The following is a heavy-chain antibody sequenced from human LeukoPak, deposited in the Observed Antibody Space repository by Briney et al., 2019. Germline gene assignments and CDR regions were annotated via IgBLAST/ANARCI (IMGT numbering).Heavy chain of an antibody. CDR2: IRSEPNSYAT. V-gene: IGHV3-73*01. CDR3: ARDGHYYYYYMDV. Sequence: GGSLRLSCAASGFTFSGSAMHWVRQASGKGLEWVGRIRSEPNSYATAYAASVKGRFTTSRDNSKNTLYLQMNSLRAEDTAVYYCARDGHYYYYYMDVWGKGTTVTVSS. J-gene: IGHJ6*03. D-gene: IGHD3/OR15-3a*01. CDR1: GFTFSGSA.